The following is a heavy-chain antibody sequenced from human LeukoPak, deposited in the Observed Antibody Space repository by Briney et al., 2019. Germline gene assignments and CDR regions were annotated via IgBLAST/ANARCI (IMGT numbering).Heavy chain of an antibody. CDR3: ARLPAVQLDY. Sequence: PGGSLRLSCAASGFTFSSYSMNWVRQAPGKGLEWVSSISSSSSYIYYADSVKGRFTISRDNAKNSLYLQMNSLRAEDTAVYHCARLPAVQLDYWGQGTLVTVSS. D-gene: IGHD1-14*01. CDR1: GFTFSSYS. V-gene: IGHV3-21*01. J-gene: IGHJ4*02. CDR2: ISSSSSYI.